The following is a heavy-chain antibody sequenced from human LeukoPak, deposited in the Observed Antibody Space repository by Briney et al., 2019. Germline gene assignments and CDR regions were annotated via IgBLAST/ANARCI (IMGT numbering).Heavy chain of an antibody. CDR1: GYTFTNNA. J-gene: IGHJ4*02. V-gene: IGHV7-4-1*02. Sequence: GASVKVSCKTSGYTFTNNAINWVRQAPGQGLEWMGWINTNTGNPSYAQGFFTGRYVFSLDTSANTAYLQINGLKADDTAVYYCGRDPKLGIRGYTYGYIDHWGQGTLLTVAS. D-gene: IGHD5-18*01. CDR3: GRDPKLGIRGYTYGYIDH. CDR2: INTNTGNP.